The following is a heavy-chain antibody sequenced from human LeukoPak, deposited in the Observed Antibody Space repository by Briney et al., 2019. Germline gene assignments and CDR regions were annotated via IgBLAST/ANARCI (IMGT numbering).Heavy chain of an antibody. Sequence: SQTLSLTCAISGDSVSSNSAAWIWITQSPSRGLEWLGRTYYRSKWYTEYAVSVKSRITINPDTSNNQFSLQLSSVNPEDTAVYYCARLGSGSNYWGQGTLVTVSS. D-gene: IGHD3-10*01. CDR3: ARLGSGSNY. V-gene: IGHV6-1*01. CDR2: TYYRSKWYT. J-gene: IGHJ4*02. CDR1: GDSVSSNSAA.